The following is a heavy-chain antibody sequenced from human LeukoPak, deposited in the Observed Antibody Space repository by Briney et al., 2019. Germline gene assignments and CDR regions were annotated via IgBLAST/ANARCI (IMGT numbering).Heavy chain of an antibody. CDR3: ARGHYAEVDY. J-gene: IGHJ4*02. D-gene: IGHD4-17*01. CDR2: IYYSGST. V-gene: IGHV4-31*03. CDR1: GGSISSGGYY. Sequence: SQTLSLTCTVSGGSISSGGYYWIWIPPHPGQGLEWIGYIYYSGSTYYNPSLKSRVTISVDTSKNQFSLKLSSVTAADTAVYYCARGHYAEVDYWAREPWSPSPQ.